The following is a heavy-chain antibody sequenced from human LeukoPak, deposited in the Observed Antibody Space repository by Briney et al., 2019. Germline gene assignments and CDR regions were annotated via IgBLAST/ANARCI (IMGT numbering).Heavy chain of an antibody. CDR2: ISGYDGNT. J-gene: IGHJ4*02. Sequence: ASVKVSCKASGYTFSSYGISWVRQAPGQGLEWMGWISGYDGNTKYAQKLQGRVSLTTDSSTSTVYMELRSLRSDDTAVYYCARALLGAAAGTLDYWGQGTLVTVSS. D-gene: IGHD6-13*01. CDR1: GYTFSSYG. V-gene: IGHV1-18*01. CDR3: ARALLGAAAGTLDY.